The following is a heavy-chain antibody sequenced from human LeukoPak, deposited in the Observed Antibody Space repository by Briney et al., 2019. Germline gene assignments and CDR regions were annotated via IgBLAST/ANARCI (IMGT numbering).Heavy chain of an antibody. Sequence: GGSLRLSCTASGFTFIMHAMSWVRQAPGKGLEWVPAISDSGGDTYLDSVKGRFTISRDNSRNTVYLKMNNLRPEDTALYYCARRRGGTWGNFDSWGQGTLVTVSS. CDR1: GFTFIMHA. V-gene: IGHV3-23*01. CDR3: ARRRGGTWGNFDS. D-gene: IGHD2-15*01. J-gene: IGHJ4*02. CDR2: ISDSGGDT.